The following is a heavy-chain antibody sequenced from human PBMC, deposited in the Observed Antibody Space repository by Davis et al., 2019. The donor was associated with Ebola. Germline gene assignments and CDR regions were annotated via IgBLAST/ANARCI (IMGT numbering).Heavy chain of an antibody. CDR3: ARDLPGGDWYFDL. J-gene: IGHJ2*01. CDR2: IGGGGGSI. D-gene: IGHD1-14*01. Sequence: GGSLRLSCAASGFTFSSSAMSWGRQAPGKGLEWVSSIGGGGGSIYYADSVKGRFTISRDNSKNTLYLQMSSLRAEDTAVYYCARDLPGGDWYFDLWGRGTLVTVSS. V-gene: IGHV3-23*01. CDR1: GFTFSSSA.